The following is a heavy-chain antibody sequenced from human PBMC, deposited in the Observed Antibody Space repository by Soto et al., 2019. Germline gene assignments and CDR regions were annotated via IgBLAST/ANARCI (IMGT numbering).Heavy chain of an antibody. J-gene: IGHJ4*02. V-gene: IGHV3-72*01. CDR3: TRVRLVSSRSSDY. CDR1: GFTFSDHY. CDR2: IKNKANSYTT. D-gene: IGHD6-19*01. Sequence: EVQLVESGGGLVQPEGSLRLSCAASGFTFSDHYMDWVRQAPGKGLEWVGSIKNKANSYTTEYAAPAKGRFIISRDDSKNSVFLQMNRLKTDDTAVYYCTRVRLVSSRSSDYWGQGMLVTVSS.